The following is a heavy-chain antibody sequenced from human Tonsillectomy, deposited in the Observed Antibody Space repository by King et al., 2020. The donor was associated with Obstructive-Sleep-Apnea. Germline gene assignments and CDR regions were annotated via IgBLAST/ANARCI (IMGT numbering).Heavy chain of an antibody. CDR1: GFTFSSYD. CDR3: AKEPLYSSGWTSYYYYYGMDV. D-gene: IGHD6-19*01. J-gene: IGHJ6*02. CDR2: ISYDGSNK. V-gene: IGHV3-30*18. Sequence: VQLVESGGGVVQPGRSLRLSCAASGFTFSSYDMHWVRQAPGKGLEWVAVISYDGSNKYYADSVKGRFTISRDNSKNPLYLQMNSLRAEVTAVYYCAKEPLYSSGWTSYYYYYGMDVWGQGTPVTVSS.